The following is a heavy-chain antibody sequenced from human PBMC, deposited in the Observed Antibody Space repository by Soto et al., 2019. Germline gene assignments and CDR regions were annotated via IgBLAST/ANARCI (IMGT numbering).Heavy chain of an antibody. V-gene: IGHV3-23*01. Sequence: EVQLLESGGGLVQPGGSLRVSCAASGFTFSSYAMTWVRQAPGKGLEWVSAISGSRGTTYYADSVEGRFTISRDNSKNTLYLQMNSLRAEDTAIYYCVKGMIPVVINGPCDYWGQGILVPVSS. CDR2: ISGSRGTT. CDR1: GFTFSSYA. J-gene: IGHJ4*02. CDR3: VKGMIPVVINGPCDY. D-gene: IGHD3-22*01.